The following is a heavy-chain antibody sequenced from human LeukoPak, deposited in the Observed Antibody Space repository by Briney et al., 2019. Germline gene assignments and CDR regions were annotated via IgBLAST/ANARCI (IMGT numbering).Heavy chain of an antibody. CDR3: ARENWGPFDY. Sequence: GGSLSLSCAASGFTFSSYAMHWVRQAPGKGLEWVAVISYDGSNKYYADSVKGRSTISRDNSKNTLYLQMNSLRAEDTAVYYCARENWGPFDYWGQGTLVTVSS. J-gene: IGHJ4*02. V-gene: IGHV3-30-3*01. CDR2: ISYDGSNK. D-gene: IGHD7-27*01. CDR1: GFTFSSYA.